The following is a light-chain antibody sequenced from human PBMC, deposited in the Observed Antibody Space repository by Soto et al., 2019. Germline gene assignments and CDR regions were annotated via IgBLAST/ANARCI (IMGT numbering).Light chain of an antibody. CDR2: RAS. V-gene: IGKV3-15*01. Sequence: EVVMTQSPATLSVSPGERATLSCRASQSIRTNLAGNNQNQGKAPRSCISRASTRATGIQARFSGSGSGTDFTLSIRSLQSEDFAIYYCQQYNNWPITFGQGTRLEI. J-gene: IGKJ5*01. CDR1: QSIRTN. CDR3: QQYNNWPIT.